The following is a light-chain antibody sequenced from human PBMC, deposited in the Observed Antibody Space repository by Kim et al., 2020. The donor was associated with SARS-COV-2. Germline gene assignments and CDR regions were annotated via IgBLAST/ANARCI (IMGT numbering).Light chain of an antibody. J-gene: IGKJ1*01. CDR3: QQYGTSPT. CDR2: GAS. CDR1: QSVSSRY. Sequence: ENVLTQSPGTLSVSPGESATLSCRASQSVSSRYLAWYQRKPGQAPRLLIYGASSRATGIPDRFSGSGSGTDFTLTISRLEPEDFAVYYCQQYGTSPTFGQGTKVDIK. V-gene: IGKV3-20*01.